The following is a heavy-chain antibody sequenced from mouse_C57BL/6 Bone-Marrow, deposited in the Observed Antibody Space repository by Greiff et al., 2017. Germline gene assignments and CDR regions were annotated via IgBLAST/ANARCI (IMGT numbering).Heavy chain of an antibody. Sequence: QVQLQQSGPELVKPGASVKLSCKASGYTFTSYDINWVKQRPGQGLEWIGWIYPRDGSTKYNEKFKGKATVTVDTSSSTAYMERHSLTSEDSAVYFCARSSVTTVVGRYAMDYWGQGTSVTVSS. J-gene: IGHJ4*01. D-gene: IGHD1-1*01. CDR1: GYTFTSYD. CDR2: IYPRDGST. CDR3: ARSSVTTVVGRYAMDY. V-gene: IGHV1-85*01.